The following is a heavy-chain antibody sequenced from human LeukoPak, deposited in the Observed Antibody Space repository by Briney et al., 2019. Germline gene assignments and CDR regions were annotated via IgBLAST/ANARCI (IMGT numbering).Heavy chain of an antibody. CDR1: GYTFTSYG. J-gene: IGHJ6*02. CDR3: ARNGYCSSTSCYRLSHYYYGMDV. Sequence: ASVKVSCKASGYTFTSYGISWVRQAPGQGLEWMGWISAYNGNTNYAQKLQGRVTMTTDISTSTAYMELRSLRSDDTAVYYCARNGYCSSTSCYRLSHYYYGMDVWGQGTTVTVS. D-gene: IGHD2-2*01. V-gene: IGHV1-18*01. CDR2: ISAYNGNT.